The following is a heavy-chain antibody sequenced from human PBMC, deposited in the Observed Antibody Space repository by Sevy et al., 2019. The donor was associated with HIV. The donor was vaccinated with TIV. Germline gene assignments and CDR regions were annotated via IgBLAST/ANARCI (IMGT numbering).Heavy chain of an antibody. CDR1: GYSFATYW. Sequence: GESLKISCKGSGYSFATYWTAWVRQMPGKGLEWMGIIYPDDSDTRYSPSFQGQVTISADKSISTAYLQWSTLKAYDTAKYYCAGGARGTLPSFYYYTLNVWGQGTTVTVSS. CDR3: AGGARGTLPSFYYYTLNV. D-gene: IGHD1-1*01. J-gene: IGHJ6*02. CDR2: IYPDDSDT. V-gene: IGHV5-51*01.